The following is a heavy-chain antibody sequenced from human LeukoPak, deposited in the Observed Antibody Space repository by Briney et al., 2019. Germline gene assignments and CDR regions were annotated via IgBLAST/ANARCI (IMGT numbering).Heavy chain of an antibody. CDR2: INPNSGDT. V-gene: IGHV1-2*06. CDR3: ARSTITTTAAGHFDL. Sequence: ASIKVSCKSSGYTFTDYYVHWVRQAPGQGLEWMGRINPNSGDTNYAQNFQGGVTMSRDTSISTAYLELNSLIFDDTAVFYCARSTITTTAAGHFDLWGRGTLVTVSS. J-gene: IGHJ2*01. D-gene: IGHD6-13*01. CDR1: GYTFTDYY.